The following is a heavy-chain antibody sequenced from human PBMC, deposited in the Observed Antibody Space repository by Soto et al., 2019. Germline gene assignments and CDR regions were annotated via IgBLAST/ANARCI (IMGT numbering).Heavy chain of an antibody. V-gene: IGHV4-59*01. CDR1: GGSISSYY. D-gene: IGHD3-10*01. Sequence: ASETLSLTCTVSGGSISSYYWSWIRQPPGKGLEWIGYIYYSGSTNYNPSLKSRITISVDTSKNQFFLKLSSVTAADTAMYYCARLEFGELGASGAYYYGMGVWGQGTTVTVSS. CDR3: ARLEFGELGASGAYYYGMGV. J-gene: IGHJ6*02. CDR2: IYYSGST.